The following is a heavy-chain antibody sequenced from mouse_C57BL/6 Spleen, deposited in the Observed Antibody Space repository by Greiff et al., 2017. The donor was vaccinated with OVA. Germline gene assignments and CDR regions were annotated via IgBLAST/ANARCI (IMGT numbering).Heavy chain of an antibody. CDR3: ARSRNWDWFAY. CDR2: FNPNNGGT. V-gene: IGHV1-18*01. CDR1: GYTFTDYN. D-gene: IGHD4-1*01. Sequence: VQLQQSGPELVKPGASVKIPCKASGYTFTDYNMDWVKQSHGKSLEWIGVFNPNNGGTIYNQKFKGKATLTVDKSSSTAYMELRSLTSEDTAVYYCARSRNWDWFAYWGQGTLVTVSA. J-gene: IGHJ3*01.